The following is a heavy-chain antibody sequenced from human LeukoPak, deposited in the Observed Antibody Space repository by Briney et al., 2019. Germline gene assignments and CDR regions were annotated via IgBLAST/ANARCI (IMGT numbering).Heavy chain of an antibody. V-gene: IGHV1-24*01. CDR1: GYTFTGYY. J-gene: IGHJ5*02. D-gene: IGHD2-15*01. Sequence: ASVKVSCKASGYTFTGYYMHWVRQAPGQGLEWMGGFDPEDGETIYAQKFQGRVTMTEDTSTDTAYMELSSLRSEDTAVYYCATDRLLPPGVGSWGSFDPWGQGTLVTVSS. CDR2: FDPEDGET. CDR3: ATDRLLPPGVGSWGSFDP.